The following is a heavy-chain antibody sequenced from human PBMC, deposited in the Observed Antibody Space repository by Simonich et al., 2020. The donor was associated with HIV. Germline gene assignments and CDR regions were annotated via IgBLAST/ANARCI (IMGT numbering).Heavy chain of an antibody. CDR2: IYHSGSP. D-gene: IGHD3-3*01. CDR1: GYSISSGYY. Sequence: QVQLQESGPGLVKPSETLSLTCAVSGYSISSGYYWGWIRQPPGKGLEWMGSIYHSGSPDDNPSLKSRVTIAVDTSKNQFSLKRSSVTAADTAVYYCARNNFWSGWLFDYWGQGTLVTVSS. CDR3: ARNNFWSGWLFDY. J-gene: IGHJ4*02. V-gene: IGHV4-38-2*01.